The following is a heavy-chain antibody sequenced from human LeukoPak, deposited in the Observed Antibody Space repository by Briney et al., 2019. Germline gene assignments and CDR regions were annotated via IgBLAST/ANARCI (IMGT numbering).Heavy chain of an antibody. CDR3: ARDADRHYYGSGSYFVY. CDR2: IIPIFGTA. V-gene: IGHV1-69*05. Sequence: SVKASCKASGGTFSSYAISWVRQAPGQGLEWMGGIIPIFGTANYAQKFQGRVTITTDESTSTAYMELSSLRSEDTAVYYCARDADRHYYGSGSYFVYWGQGTLVTVSS. D-gene: IGHD3-10*01. CDR1: GGTFSSYA. J-gene: IGHJ4*02.